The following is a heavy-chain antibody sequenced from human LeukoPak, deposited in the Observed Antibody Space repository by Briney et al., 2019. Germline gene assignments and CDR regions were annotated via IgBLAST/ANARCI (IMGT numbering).Heavy chain of an antibody. CDR1: GGSFSGYY. CDR3: ARVTIFGVVPFDI. J-gene: IGHJ3*02. CDR2: INHSGST. V-gene: IGHV4-34*01. Sequence: KPSETLSLTCAVYGGSFSGYYWSWIRQPPGKGLEWIGEINHSGSTNYNPSLKSRVTISVDTSKNQFSLKLSSVTAADTAVYYCARVTIFGVVPFDIWGQGTMVPVSS. D-gene: IGHD3-3*01.